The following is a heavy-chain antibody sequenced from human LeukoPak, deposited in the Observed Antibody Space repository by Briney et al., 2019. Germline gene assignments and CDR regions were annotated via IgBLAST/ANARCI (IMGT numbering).Heavy chain of an antibody. CDR1: GGSISSSSYY. J-gene: IGHJ6*02. CDR3: ARRATVTTYYYYYYGMDV. Sequence: SETLSLTCTVSGGSISSSSYYWGWIRQPPGKGLEWIGSIYYTRSTYYNPSLKSRVTISVDTSKNQFSLKLSSVTAADTAVYYCARRATVTTYYYYYYGMDVWGQGTTVTVSS. D-gene: IGHD4-11*01. CDR2: IYYTRST. V-gene: IGHV4-39*01.